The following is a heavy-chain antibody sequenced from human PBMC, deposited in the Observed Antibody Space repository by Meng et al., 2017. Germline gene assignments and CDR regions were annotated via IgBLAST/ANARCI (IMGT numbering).Heavy chain of an antibody. D-gene: IGHD6-19*01. CDR3: ARDLFAGQWLADY. CDR1: GFTFSSYG. J-gene: IGHJ4*02. Sequence: GESLKISCAASGFTFSSYGMHWVRQAPGKGLEWVAVIWYDGSNKYYADSVKGRFTISRDNSKNTLYLQMNSLRAEDTAVYYCARDLFAGQWLADYWGQGTLVTVFS. CDR2: IWYDGSNK. V-gene: IGHV3-33*01.